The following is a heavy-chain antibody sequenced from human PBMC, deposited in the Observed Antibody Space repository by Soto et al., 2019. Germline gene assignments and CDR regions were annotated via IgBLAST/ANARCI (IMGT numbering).Heavy chain of an antibody. Sequence: SETLSLTCTVSGGSISSYYWSWVRQPPGKGLEWIGYIYYSGSTNYNPSLKSRVTISVDTSKNQLSLKLSSLTAADTAVYYCARDRGYSSSSGDAFDIWGQGTMVTVSS. CDR1: GGSISSYY. D-gene: IGHD6-6*01. CDR2: IYYSGST. J-gene: IGHJ3*02. CDR3: ARDRGYSSSSGDAFDI. V-gene: IGHV4-59*01.